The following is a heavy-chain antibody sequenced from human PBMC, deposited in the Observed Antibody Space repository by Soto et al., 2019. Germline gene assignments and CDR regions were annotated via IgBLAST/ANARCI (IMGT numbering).Heavy chain of an antibody. D-gene: IGHD6-13*01. CDR2: ISSDGTNK. CDR3: AKLRSSTWTQYAFDI. Sequence: LRLSCAASGFTFSSYGMHWVRQAPGKGLEWVTVISSDGTNKYYADSVKGRFTISRDNSKNTLYLQVNSLRAEDTAVYYCAKLRSSTWTQYAFDIWGHGTMVTVSS. V-gene: IGHV3-30*18. CDR1: GFTFSSYG. J-gene: IGHJ3*02.